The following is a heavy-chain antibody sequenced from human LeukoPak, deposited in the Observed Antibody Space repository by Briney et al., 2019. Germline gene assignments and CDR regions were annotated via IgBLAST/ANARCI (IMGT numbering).Heavy chain of an antibody. D-gene: IGHD2-2*01. CDR2: INHSGST. CDR3: ARGGRIVVVPAARRFDP. J-gene: IGHJ5*02. Sequence: PSETLSLTCAGYGGSFSGYYWSWIRQPPGKGLEWIGEINHSGSTNYNPSLKSRVTISVDTSKNQFSLKLSSVTAADTAVYYCARGGRIVVVPAARRFDPWGQGTLVTVSS. V-gene: IGHV4-34*01. CDR1: GGSFSGYY.